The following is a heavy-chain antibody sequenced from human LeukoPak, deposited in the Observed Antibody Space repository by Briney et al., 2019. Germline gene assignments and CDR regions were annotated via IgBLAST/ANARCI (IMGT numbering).Heavy chain of an antibody. CDR1: GFTFSSYA. D-gene: IGHD6-6*01. CDR3: AKHSRSSIDAFDI. CDR2: ISGSGGST. V-gene: IGHV3-23*01. Sequence: GGSLRLSRAASGFTFSSYAMSWVRQAPGKGLEWVSAISGSGGSTYYADSVKGRFTISRDNSKNTLYLQMNSLRAEDTAVYYCAKHSRSSIDAFDIWGQGTMVTVSS. J-gene: IGHJ3*02.